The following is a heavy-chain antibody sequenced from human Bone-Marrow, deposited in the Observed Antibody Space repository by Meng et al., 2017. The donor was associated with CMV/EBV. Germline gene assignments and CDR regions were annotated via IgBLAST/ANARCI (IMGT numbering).Heavy chain of an antibody. CDR2: IHYSGST. D-gene: IGHD1-26*01. V-gene: IGHV4-61*01. CDR3: ARGGTYNGIYFDY. CDR1: GVSVSSGRSY. J-gene: IGHJ4*02. Sequence: SGVSVSSGRSYWSSIRQPPGKGLEWIGYIHYSGSTSYIVSLKSRVTMSVDTSKNQFSLNLNSVTAADTAVYYCARGGTYNGIYFDYWGQGTLVTVSS.